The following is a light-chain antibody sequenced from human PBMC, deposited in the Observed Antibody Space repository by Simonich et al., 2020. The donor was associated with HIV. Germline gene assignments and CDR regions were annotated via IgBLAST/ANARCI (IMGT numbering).Light chain of an antibody. CDR3: QQSYSTPWT. CDR1: QSISDW. CDR2: AAS. Sequence: DIQMTQSPSTLSASVGDRVTITCRASQSISDWLAWYQRKPGKAPKLLIYAASSLQSGVPSRISGSGSGTDFTLTISSLQPEDFATYYCQQSYSTPWTFGQGTKVEIK. V-gene: IGKV1-39*01. J-gene: IGKJ1*01.